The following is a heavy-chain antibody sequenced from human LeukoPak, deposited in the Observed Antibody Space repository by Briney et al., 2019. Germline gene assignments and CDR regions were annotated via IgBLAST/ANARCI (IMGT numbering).Heavy chain of an antibody. J-gene: IGHJ6*03. D-gene: IGHD6-6*01. Sequence: PSETLSLTCTVSGGSISSSSYYWGWIRQPPGKGLEWIGCIYYSGSTNYNPSLKSRVTISVDTSKNQFSLKLSSVTAADTAVYYCARKSGSSIAARPDYYYMDVWGKGTTVTVSS. CDR2: IYYSGST. CDR3: ARKSGSSIAARPDYYYMDV. CDR1: GGSISSSSYY. V-gene: IGHV4-39*07.